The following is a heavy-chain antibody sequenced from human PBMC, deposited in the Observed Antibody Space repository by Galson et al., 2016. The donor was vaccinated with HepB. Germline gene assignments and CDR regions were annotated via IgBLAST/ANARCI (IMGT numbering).Heavy chain of an antibody. CDR3: APPKRLPSAAT. CDR1: GFTFSDYW. CDR2: IKEDGSAK. D-gene: IGHD5-12*01. J-gene: IGHJ5*02. V-gene: IGHV3-7*01. Sequence: SLRLSCAASGFTFSDYWMSWVRQAPGKGLEFVANIKEDGSAKSYVDSVKGRFTISRDNAKNSLYLQMDSLRAEDSAVYYCAPPKRLPSAATWGQGTLVTVSS.